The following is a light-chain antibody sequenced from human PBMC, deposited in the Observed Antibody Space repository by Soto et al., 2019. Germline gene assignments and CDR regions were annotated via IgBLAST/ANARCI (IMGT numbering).Light chain of an antibody. Sequence: QSALTQPPSASGSPGQSVTISCTGTNSDVGGYNYVSWYQQHPGKAPKLMIFEVNQRPSGVPDRFSGSKSGNTASLTVSGLQAEDEADYYCAAWDDSLSIWVFGGGTKVTVL. CDR3: AAWDDSLSIWV. CDR1: NSDVGGYNY. CDR2: EVN. J-gene: IGLJ3*02. V-gene: IGLV2-8*01.